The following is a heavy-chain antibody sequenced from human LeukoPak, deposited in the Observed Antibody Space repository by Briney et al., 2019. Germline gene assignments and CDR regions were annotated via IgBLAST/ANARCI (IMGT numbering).Heavy chain of an antibody. J-gene: IGHJ5*02. CDR3: ATKPGYCSGGSCYSQNGNWFDP. Sequence: SETLSLTCTVSGASITSGGYYWSWIRQHPQRGLEWIGYLYYTGSSFYNPSLKSRVTISVDTSENQFSLNLNSVTAADTAVYYCATKPGYCSGGSCYSQNGNWFDPWGQGTLVTVSS. D-gene: IGHD2-15*01. CDR1: GASITSGGYY. V-gene: IGHV4-31*03. CDR2: LYYTGSS.